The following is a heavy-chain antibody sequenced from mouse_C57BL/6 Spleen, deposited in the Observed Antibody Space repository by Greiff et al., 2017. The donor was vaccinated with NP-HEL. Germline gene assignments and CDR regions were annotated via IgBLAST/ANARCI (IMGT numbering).Heavy chain of an antibody. V-gene: IGHV3-6*01. Sequence: EVKLLESGPGLVKPSQSLSLTCSVTGYSITSGYYWNWIRQFPGNKLEWMGYISYDGSNNYNPSLKNRISITRDTSKNQFFLKLNSVTTEDTATYYCARSLLRSPLYFDYWGQGTTLTVSS. CDR2: ISYDGSN. J-gene: IGHJ2*01. CDR3: ARSLLRSPLYFDY. D-gene: IGHD1-2*01. CDR1: GYSITSGYY.